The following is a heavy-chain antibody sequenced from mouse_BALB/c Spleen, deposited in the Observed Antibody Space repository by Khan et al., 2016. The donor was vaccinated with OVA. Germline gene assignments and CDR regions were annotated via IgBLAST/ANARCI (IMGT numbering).Heavy chain of an antibody. Sequence: VQLQESGPELVKPGASVKMSCKASGYTFTSYYIHWVKQRPGQGLEWIGWISPGDGSTKYNEKFKDKTTLTADKSSSTAYMLLSSLTSEDSEIXFCARGYYGYLDFWGQGTTLTVSS. CDR2: ISPGDGST. J-gene: IGHJ2*01. CDR1: GYTFTSYY. D-gene: IGHD1-1*01. CDR3: ARGYYGYLDF. V-gene: IGHV1S56*01.